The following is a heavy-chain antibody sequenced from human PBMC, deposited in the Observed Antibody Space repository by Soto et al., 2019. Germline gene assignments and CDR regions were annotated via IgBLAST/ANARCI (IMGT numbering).Heavy chain of an antibody. V-gene: IGHV5-51*01. CDR3: ARDYCIGTTCYELAF. Sequence: PGESLKISCKGSGYRFTNYWIGWVRQMPGKGLEWMGIIYPGDSDTRYSPSFQGQVTISADKSINTAYLQWSSLKASDTAMYFCARDYCIGTTCYELAFWGQGTQVTVSS. D-gene: IGHD2-2*01. J-gene: IGHJ4*02. CDR2: IYPGDSDT. CDR1: GYRFTNYW.